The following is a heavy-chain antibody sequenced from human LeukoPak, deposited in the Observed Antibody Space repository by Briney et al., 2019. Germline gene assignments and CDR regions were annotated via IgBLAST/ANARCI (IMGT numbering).Heavy chain of an antibody. CDR1: GYTFTSYG. Sequence: ASVKVSCKASGYTFTSYGISWVRQAPGQGLEWMGWISAYNGNTNYAQKLQGRVTMTTDTSTSTAYMELRSLSSDDTAVYNWPRESGDSTSWFYYYYGMDVWAKGPRSPSP. D-gene: IGHD2-2*01. V-gene: IGHV1-18*01. CDR2: ISAYNGNT. CDR3: PRESGDSTSWFYYYYGMDV. J-gene: IGHJ6*02.